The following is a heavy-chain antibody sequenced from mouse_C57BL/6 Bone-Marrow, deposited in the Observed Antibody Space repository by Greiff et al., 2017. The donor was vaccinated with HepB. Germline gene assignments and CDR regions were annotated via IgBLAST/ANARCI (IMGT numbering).Heavy chain of an antibody. CDR3: ARNFPSYYGSSYGYFDY. D-gene: IGHD1-1*01. CDR1: GYTFTSYW. J-gene: IGHJ2*01. Sequence: QVQLQQPGAELVKPGASVKLSCKASGYTFTSYWMHWVKQRPGQGLEWIGMIHPNSGSTNYNEKFKSKATLTVDKSSSTAYMQLSSLTSEDSAVYYCARNFPSYYGSSYGYFDYWGQGTTLTVSS. V-gene: IGHV1-64*01. CDR2: IHPNSGST.